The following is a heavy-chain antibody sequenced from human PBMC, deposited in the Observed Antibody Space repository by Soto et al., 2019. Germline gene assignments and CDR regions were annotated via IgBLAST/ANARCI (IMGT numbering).Heavy chain of an antibody. J-gene: IGHJ6*02. D-gene: IGHD6-19*01. CDR3: AKGSPSRTGYSSGWYYRGNYYYGMDV. V-gene: IGHV3-23*01. Sequence: GGSLRLSCAASGFTFSSYAMSWVRQAPGKGLEWVSAISGSGGSTYYADSVKGRFTISRDNSKNTLYLQMNSLRAEDTAVYYCAKGSPSRTGYSSGWYYRGNYYYGMDVWGQGTTVTVSS. CDR2: ISGSGGST. CDR1: GFTFSSYA.